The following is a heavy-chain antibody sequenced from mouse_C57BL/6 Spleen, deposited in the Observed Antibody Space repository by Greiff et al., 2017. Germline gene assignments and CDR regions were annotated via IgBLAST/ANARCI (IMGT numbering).Heavy chain of an antibody. D-gene: IGHD4-1*01. J-gene: IGHJ4*01. V-gene: IGHV5-16*01. Sequence: EVNLVESEGGLVQPGSSMKLSCTASGFTFSDYYMAWVRQVPEKGLEWVANINYDGSSTYYLDSLKSRFIISRDNAKNILYLQMSSLKSEDTATYYCARARDWDGAMDYWGQGTSVTVSS. CDR1: GFTFSDYY. CDR3: ARARDWDGAMDY. CDR2: INYDGSST.